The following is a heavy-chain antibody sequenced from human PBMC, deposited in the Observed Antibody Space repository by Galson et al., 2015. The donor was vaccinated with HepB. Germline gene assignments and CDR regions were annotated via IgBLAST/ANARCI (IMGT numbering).Heavy chain of an antibody. CDR1: GGTFSSYA. CDR3: ARRYLYWYFDV. D-gene: IGHD1-1*01. J-gene: IGHJ2*01. V-gene: IGHV1-69*06. CDR2: IIPIFGTA. Sequence: SVKVSCKASGGTFSSYAISWVRQAPGQGLEWMGGIIPIFGTANYAQKFQGRVTITADKSTSTAYMELSSLKASDTAMYYCARRYLYWYFDVWGRGTLVTVSS.